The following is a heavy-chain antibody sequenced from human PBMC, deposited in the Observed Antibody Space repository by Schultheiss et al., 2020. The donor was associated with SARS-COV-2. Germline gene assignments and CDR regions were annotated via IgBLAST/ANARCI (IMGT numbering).Heavy chain of an antibody. J-gene: IGHJ4*02. CDR3: ARGREAVAGILDY. Sequence: SETLSLTCAVYGGSFSGYYWSWIRQPPGKGLEWIGEINHSGSTNYNPSLKSRVTISVDTSKNQFSLKLSSVTAADTAVYYCARGREAVAGILDYWGQGTLVTVSS. CDR2: INHSGST. D-gene: IGHD6-19*01. CDR1: GGSFSGYY. V-gene: IGHV4-34*01.